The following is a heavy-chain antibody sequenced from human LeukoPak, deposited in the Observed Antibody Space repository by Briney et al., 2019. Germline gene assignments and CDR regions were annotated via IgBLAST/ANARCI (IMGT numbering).Heavy chain of an antibody. J-gene: IGHJ4*02. CDR2: ISSSSSTI. Sequence: PGGSLRLSCAASGFTFSSYSMNWVRQAPGKGLEWVSYISSSSSTIYYADSVKDRFTISRDNAKNSLYLQMNSLRDEDTAVYYCARTYYDFWSGEAYFDYWGQGTLVTVSS. CDR3: ARTYYDFWSGEAYFDY. V-gene: IGHV3-48*02. D-gene: IGHD3-3*01. CDR1: GFTFSSYS.